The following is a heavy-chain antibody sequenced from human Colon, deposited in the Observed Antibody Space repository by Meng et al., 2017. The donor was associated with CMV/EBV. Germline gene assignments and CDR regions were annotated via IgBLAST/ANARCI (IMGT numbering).Heavy chain of an antibody. CDR3: ARAKGALCGGDCPAGY. D-gene: IGHD2-21*01. CDR1: GFSFRDTW. Sequence: GESLKISCAVSGFSFRDTWMTWVRHVPGKGLQWVANINEDGSWILYLDSVKGRFTISRDNSKNTLYLQMNSLRAEDTAVYYCARAKGALCGGDCPAGYWGQGTLVTVSS. J-gene: IGHJ4*02. V-gene: IGHV3-7*01. CDR2: INEDGSWI.